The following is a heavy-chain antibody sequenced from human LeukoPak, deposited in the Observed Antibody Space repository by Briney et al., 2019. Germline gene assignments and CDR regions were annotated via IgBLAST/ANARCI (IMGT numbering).Heavy chain of an antibody. J-gene: IGHJ3*02. D-gene: IGHD1-20*01. CDR2: ISGSGGST. V-gene: IGHV3-23*01. CDR3: ARAGGHYNWNFGDAIDI. Sequence: GGSLRLSCAASGFTFSSYAMSWVRQAPGKGLEWVSAISGSGGSTYYADYVKGRFTISRDSSKNTLYLQMNSLRAEDTAVYYCARAGGHYNWNFGDAIDIWGQGTMVTVSS. CDR1: GFTFSSYA.